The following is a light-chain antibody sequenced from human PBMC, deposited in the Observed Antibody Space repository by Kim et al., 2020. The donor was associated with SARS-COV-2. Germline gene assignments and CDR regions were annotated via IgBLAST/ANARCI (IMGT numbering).Light chain of an antibody. CDR2: EDN. V-gene: IGLV6-57*03. CDR1: SGSIASTD. Sequence: GNTVTISCTRSSGSIASTDVQWYQQRPGSAPTTVIYEDNQRPSGVPDRFSGSIDSSSNSASLTISGLKTEDEADYFCQSYDDSNQVFGGGTQLTVL. J-gene: IGLJ3*02. CDR3: QSYDDSNQV.